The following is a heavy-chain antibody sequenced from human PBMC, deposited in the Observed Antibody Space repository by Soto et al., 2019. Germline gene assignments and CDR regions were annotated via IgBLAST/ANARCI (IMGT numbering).Heavy chain of an antibody. CDR1: GGTFSSYT. CDR2: IIPILGIA. CDR3: ARGIGTSWIAGYQDGMDV. J-gene: IGHJ6*02. V-gene: IGHV1-69*02. Sequence: SVKVSCKASGGTFSSYTISWVRQAPGQGLEWMGRIIPILGIANYAQKFQGRVTITADKSTSTAYMELSSLRSEDTAVYYCARGIGTSWIAGYQDGMDVPGQRPTVTVSS. D-gene: IGHD2-2*01.